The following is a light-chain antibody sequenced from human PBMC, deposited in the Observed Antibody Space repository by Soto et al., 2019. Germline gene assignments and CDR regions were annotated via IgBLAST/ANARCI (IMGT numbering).Light chain of an antibody. CDR1: QDIRNY. V-gene: IGKV1-16*02. CDR3: QQYYGHRQT. Sequence: DIQMTQSPSSVSVSVGDRVTITCRASQDIRNYLAWFQQKPGKAPKYLIYATSSLESGLPSKYSGSVSGTDFTLTISSLQPEDFATYYCQQYYGHRQTFGLGTMLEIK. J-gene: IGKJ2*01. CDR2: ATS.